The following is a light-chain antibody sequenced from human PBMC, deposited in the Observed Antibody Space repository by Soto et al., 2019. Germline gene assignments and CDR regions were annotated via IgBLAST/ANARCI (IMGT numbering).Light chain of an antibody. CDR3: QQRSNWPPYT. CDR2: GAS. J-gene: IGKJ5*01. CDR1: QSVSSS. Sequence: ELVLTQSPATLSLSPGERATLSCRASQSVSSSLAWYQQKPGQAPRLLIYGASSRATGIPDRFSGSGSGTDFTLTISSLEPEDFAVYYCQQRSNWPPYTFGQGTRLEIK. V-gene: IGKV3-11*01.